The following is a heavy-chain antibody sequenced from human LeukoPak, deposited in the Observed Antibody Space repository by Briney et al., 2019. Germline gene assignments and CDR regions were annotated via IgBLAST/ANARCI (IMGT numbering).Heavy chain of an antibody. CDR1: GYTFTSYG. Sequence: ASVKVSCKASGYTFTSYGISWVRQAPGQGLEWMGWISAYNGNTNYAQKLQGRVTMTTDTSTSTAYMELRSLRSDDTAVYYCARNYGYCTNGVCHTGSRNWFDPWGQGTLVTVSS. CDR2: ISAYNGNT. J-gene: IGHJ5*02. D-gene: IGHD2-8*01. V-gene: IGHV1-18*01. CDR3: ARNYGYCTNGVCHTGSRNWFDP.